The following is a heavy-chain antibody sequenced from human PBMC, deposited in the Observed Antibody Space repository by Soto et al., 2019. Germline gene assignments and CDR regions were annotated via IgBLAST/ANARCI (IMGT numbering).Heavy chain of an antibody. J-gene: IGHJ6*02. D-gene: IGHD6-6*01. CDR2: IYPGDSDT. CDR1: GYSFTSYW. Sequence: GESLKISCKGSGYSFTSYWIGWVRQMPGKGLEWMGIIYPGDSDTRYSPSFQGQVTISADKSISTAYLQWSSLKASDTAMYYCARLGSSSPDYYGMDVWGQGTTVTVSS. CDR3: ARLGSSSPDYYGMDV. V-gene: IGHV5-51*01.